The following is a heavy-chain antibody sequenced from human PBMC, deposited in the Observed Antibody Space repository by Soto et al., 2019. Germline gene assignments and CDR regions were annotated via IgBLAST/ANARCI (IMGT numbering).Heavy chain of an antibody. CDR1: GGSISSGDYY. CDR2: IYYSGST. V-gene: IGHV4-30-4*01. D-gene: IGHD3-3*01. CDR3: ARANRGPRYGFWSLDY. Sequence: KTSETLSLTCTVSGGSISSGDYYWSWIRQPPGKGLEWIGYIYYSGSTYYNPSLKSRVTISVDTSKNQFSLKLSSVTAADTAVYYCARANRGPRYGFWSLDYWGQGTLVTVSS. J-gene: IGHJ4*02.